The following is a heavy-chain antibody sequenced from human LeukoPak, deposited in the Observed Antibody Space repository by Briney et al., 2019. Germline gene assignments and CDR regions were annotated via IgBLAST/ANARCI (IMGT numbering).Heavy chain of an antibody. D-gene: IGHD3-16*01. J-gene: IGHJ5*02. CDR3: ARTWDSAALRTFWFDP. CDR1: GYTFTSYY. V-gene: IGHV1-46*01. CDR2: INPSGGST. Sequence: ASVKVSCKASGYTFTSYYMHWVRQAPGQGLEWMGIINPSGGSTSYAQKFQGRVTMTRDTSTSTVYMELSSLRSEDTAVYYCARTWDSAALRTFWFDPWGQGTLVTVSS.